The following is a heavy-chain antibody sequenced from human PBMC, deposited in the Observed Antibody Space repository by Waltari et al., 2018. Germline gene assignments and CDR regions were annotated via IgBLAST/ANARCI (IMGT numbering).Heavy chain of an antibody. Sequence: QVQLQESGPGLVKPSQTLSITCTVSGGSISSGSYYWSWIRQPAGKGLEWIGRIYTSGSTNYNPSLKSRVTISVDTSKNQFSLKLSSVTAADTAVYYCAREGTYGDLPNWFDPWGQGTLVTVSS. J-gene: IGHJ5*02. CDR1: GGSISSGSYY. CDR2: IYTSGST. CDR3: AREGTYGDLPNWFDP. V-gene: IGHV4-61*02. D-gene: IGHD4-17*01.